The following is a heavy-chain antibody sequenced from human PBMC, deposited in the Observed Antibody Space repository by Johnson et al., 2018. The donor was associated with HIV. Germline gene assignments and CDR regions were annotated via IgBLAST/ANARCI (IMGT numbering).Heavy chain of an antibody. V-gene: IGHV3-7*02. CDR3: AKHPDAFDI. CDR2: INQDGRDR. J-gene: IGHJ3*02. Sequence: VQLVESGGGLVKPGGSLRLSCAASGFTFSDHYMSWIRQAPGKGLEWVANINQDGRDRYYVASVQGRFTISRDNAQNTLYLQMNSLRAEDTAVYYCAKHPDAFDIWGQGTMVTVSS. CDR1: GFTFSDHY.